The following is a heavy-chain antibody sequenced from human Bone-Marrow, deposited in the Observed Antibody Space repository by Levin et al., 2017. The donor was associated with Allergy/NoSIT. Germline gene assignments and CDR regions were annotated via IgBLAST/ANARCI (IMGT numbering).Heavy chain of an antibody. CDR3: ARGRTAMVTSLFDY. J-gene: IGHJ4*02. D-gene: IGHD5-18*01. V-gene: IGHV3-30-3*01. Sequence: GGSLRLSCAASGFTFSSYAMHWVRQAPGKGLEWVAVISYDGSNKYYADSVKGRFTISRDNSKNTLYLQMNSLRAEDTAVYYCARGRTAMVTSLFDYWGQGTLVTVSS. CDR2: ISYDGSNK. CDR1: GFTFSSYA.